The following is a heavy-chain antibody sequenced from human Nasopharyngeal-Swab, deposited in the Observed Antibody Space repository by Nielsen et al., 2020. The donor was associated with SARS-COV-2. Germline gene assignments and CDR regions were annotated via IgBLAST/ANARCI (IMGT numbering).Heavy chain of an antibody. Sequence: SETLSLTCTVSGGSISSSSYYWGWIRQPPGKGLEWLGSIYYSGSTYYNPSLKSRVTISVDTSKNQFSLKLSSVAAADTAVYYCARGGIRYFDWLGYWGQGTLVTVSS. CDR3: ARGGIRYFDWLGY. CDR2: IYYSGST. J-gene: IGHJ4*02. CDR1: GGSISSSSYY. V-gene: IGHV4-39*01. D-gene: IGHD3-9*01.